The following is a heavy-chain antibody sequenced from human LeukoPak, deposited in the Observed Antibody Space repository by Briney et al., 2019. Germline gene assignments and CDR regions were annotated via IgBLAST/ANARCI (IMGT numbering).Heavy chain of an antibody. J-gene: IGHJ3*02. D-gene: IGHD3-9*01. Sequence: GASVKVSCKASGYTFTSYGISWVRQAPGQGLEWMGWISAYNGNTNYAQKLQGRVTMTTDTSTSTAYMELRSLRSDDTAVYYCARLEYDILTGFPLDAFDIWGQGTMVTVSS. V-gene: IGHV1-18*01. CDR3: ARLEYDILTGFPLDAFDI. CDR1: GYTFTSYG. CDR2: ISAYNGNT.